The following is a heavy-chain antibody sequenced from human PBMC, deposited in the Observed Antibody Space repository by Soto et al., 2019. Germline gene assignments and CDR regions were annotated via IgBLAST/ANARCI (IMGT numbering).Heavy chain of an antibody. CDR3: AREYSSSWYSNWFDP. J-gene: IGHJ5*02. D-gene: IGHD6-13*01. CDR1: GDRVSSNSAA. CDR2: TYYRSKWYN. Sequence: SQTLSLPCAISGDRVSSNSAAWNWIRQSPSRGLEWLGRTYYRSKWYNDYAVSVKSRITINPDTSKNQFSLQLNSVTPEDTAVYYCAREYSSSWYSNWFDPWGQGTLVTVSS. V-gene: IGHV6-1*01.